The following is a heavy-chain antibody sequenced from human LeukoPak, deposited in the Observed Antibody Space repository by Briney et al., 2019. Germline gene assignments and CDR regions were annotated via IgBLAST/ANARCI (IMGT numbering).Heavy chain of an antibody. V-gene: IGHV1-18*01. D-gene: IGHD3-3*01. Sequence: ASVKVSCKASGYTFTSYGISWVRQAPGQGLEWMGWISAYNGNTNYAQRLQGRVTMTTDTSTSTAYMELRSLRSDDTAVYYCVSGEAYYDFWSGYKAFDYWGQGTLVTVSS. J-gene: IGHJ4*02. CDR3: VSGEAYYDFWSGYKAFDY. CDR1: GYTFTSYG. CDR2: ISAYNGNT.